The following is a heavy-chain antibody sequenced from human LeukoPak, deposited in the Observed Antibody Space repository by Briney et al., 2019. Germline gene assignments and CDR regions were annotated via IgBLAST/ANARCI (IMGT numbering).Heavy chain of an antibody. CDR1: GGSISSSSYY. CDR3: ARSYYYDSSGYRIWRWADAFDI. V-gene: IGHV4-39*01. D-gene: IGHD3-22*01. J-gene: IGHJ3*02. CDR2: IYYSGST. Sequence: SETLSLTCTVSGGSISSSSYYWGWIRQPPGKGLEWIGSIYYSGSTYYNPSLESRVTISVDTSKNQFSLKLSSVTAADTAVYYCARSYYYDSSGYRIWRWADAFDIWGQGTMVTVSS.